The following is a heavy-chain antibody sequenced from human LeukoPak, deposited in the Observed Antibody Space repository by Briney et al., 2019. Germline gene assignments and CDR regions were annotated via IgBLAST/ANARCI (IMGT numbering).Heavy chain of an antibody. CDR2: ISSSGSTI. V-gene: IGHV3-11*01. J-gene: IGHJ4*02. D-gene: IGHD3-22*01. CDR3: AREPNYYDSSDDY. Sequence: GGSLRLSCAASGFTFSDYYMSWIRQAPGKELEWVSYISSSGSTIYYADSVKGRFTISRDNAKNSLYLQMNSLRAEDTAVYYCAREPNYYDSSDDYWGQGTLVTVSS. CDR1: GFTFSDYY.